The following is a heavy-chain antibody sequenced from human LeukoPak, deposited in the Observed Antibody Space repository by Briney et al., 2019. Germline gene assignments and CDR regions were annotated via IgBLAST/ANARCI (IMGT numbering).Heavy chain of an antibody. CDR2: ISAYNGNT. CDR3: ARDSSSWYGRTLDRMDV. D-gene: IGHD6-13*01. Sequence: GASVKVSCKASGHTFTSYGISWVRQAPGQGLEWMGWISAYNGNTNYAQKLQGRVTMTTDTSTSTAYMELSSLRSEDTAVYYCARDSSSWYGRTLDRMDVWGQGTTVTVSS. J-gene: IGHJ6*02. V-gene: IGHV1-18*04. CDR1: GHTFTSYG.